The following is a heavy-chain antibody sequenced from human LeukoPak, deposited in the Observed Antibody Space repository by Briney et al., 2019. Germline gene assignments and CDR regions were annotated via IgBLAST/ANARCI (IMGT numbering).Heavy chain of an antibody. CDR2: INPNSGGT. Sequence: ASVKVSCKASGYTFTSYYMHWVRQAPGQGLEWMGWINPNSGGTNYAQKFQGRVTMTRDTSISTAYMELSRLRSDDTAVYYCARWGVAEMATILDYWGQGTLVTVSS. V-gene: IGHV1-2*02. CDR1: GYTFTSYY. CDR3: ARWGVAEMATILDY. D-gene: IGHD5-24*01. J-gene: IGHJ4*02.